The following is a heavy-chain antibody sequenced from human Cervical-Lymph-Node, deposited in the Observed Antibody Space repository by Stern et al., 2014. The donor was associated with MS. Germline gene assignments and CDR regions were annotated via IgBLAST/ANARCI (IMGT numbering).Heavy chain of an antibody. CDR3: TPFDYYGSVGFEY. D-gene: IGHD3-10*01. J-gene: IGHJ4*02. CDR1: GFIFRKAW. Sequence: VQLVESGGGLVKPGGSLRLSCAASGFIFRKAWMSWVRQAPGKGLEWIGRIKSRVDGGTTDYAAPVKGRFTISRDDSKNILYLEMTSLQTEDTAIYYCTPFDYYGSVGFEYWGQGTQVTVSS. V-gene: IGHV3-15*01. CDR2: IKSRVDGGTT.